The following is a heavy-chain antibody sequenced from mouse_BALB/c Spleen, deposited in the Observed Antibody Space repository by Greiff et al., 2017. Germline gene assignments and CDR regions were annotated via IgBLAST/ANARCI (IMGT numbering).Heavy chain of an antibody. J-gene: IGHJ4*01. V-gene: IGHV3-6*02. CDR3: AGGLRGYYAMDY. Sequence: DVKLQESGPGLVKPSQSLSLTCSVTGYSITSGYYWNWIRQFPGNKLEWMGYISYDGSNNYNPSLKNRISITRDTSKNQFFLKLNSVTTEDTATYYCAGGLRGYYAMDYWGQGTSVTVSS. D-gene: IGHD2-4*01. CDR2: ISYDGSN. CDR1: GYSITSGYY.